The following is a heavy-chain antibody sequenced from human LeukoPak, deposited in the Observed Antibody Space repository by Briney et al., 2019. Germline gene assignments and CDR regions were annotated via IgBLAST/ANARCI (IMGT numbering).Heavy chain of an antibody. D-gene: IGHD3-10*01. CDR1: GFTFSSYS. CDR2: ISSSSSYI. V-gene: IGHV3-21*01. CDR3: ARSMVRGVTD. J-gene: IGHJ4*02. Sequence: GGSLRLSCAASGFTFSSYSMNSVRQAPGKGLEWVSSISSSSSYIYYADSVKGRFTISRDNAKNSLYLQMNSLRAEDTAVDYCARSMVRGVTDWGQGTLVTVSS.